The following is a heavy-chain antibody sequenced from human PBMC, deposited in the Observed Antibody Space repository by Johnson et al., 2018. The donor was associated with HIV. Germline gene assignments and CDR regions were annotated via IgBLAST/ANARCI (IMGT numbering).Heavy chain of an antibody. CDR1: GFTFSSYA. V-gene: IGHV3-23*04. CDR3: AKDDDCSGGSYVQDAFDI. J-gene: IGHJ3*02. D-gene: IGHD2-15*01. Sequence: VQLVESGGGLVQPGGSLRLSCAASGFTFSSYAMSWVRQAPWKGLEWVSAISGSGGSTYYADSVKGRFTISRDNSKNTLYLQMNSMRAEDTAVYYCAKDDDCSGGSYVQDAFDIWGQGTMVTVSS. CDR2: ISGSGGST.